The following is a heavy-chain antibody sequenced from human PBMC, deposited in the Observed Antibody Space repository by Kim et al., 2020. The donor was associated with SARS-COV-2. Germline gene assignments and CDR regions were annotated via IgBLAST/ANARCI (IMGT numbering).Heavy chain of an antibody. D-gene: IGHD2-2*01. V-gene: IGHV4-61*01. CDR1: GGSVSSGSYY. CDR3: ARGGEYCSSTSCSYPYFDY. J-gene: IGHJ4*02. CDR2: IYYSGST. Sequence: SETLSLTCTVSGGSVSSGSYYWSWIRQPPGKGLEWIGYIYYSGSTNYNPSLKSRVTISVDTSKNQFSLKLSSVTAADTAVYYCARGGEYCSSTSCSYPYFDYWGQGTLVTVSS.